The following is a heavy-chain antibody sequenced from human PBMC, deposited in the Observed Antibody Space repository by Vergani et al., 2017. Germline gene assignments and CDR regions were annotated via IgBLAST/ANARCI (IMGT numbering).Heavy chain of an antibody. CDR2: IKSKTDGGTT. CDR1: GFTFSNAW. V-gene: IGHV3-15*01. Sequence: EVQLVESGGGLVKPGGSLRLSCAASGFTFSNAWMSWVRQAPGKGLEWVGRIKSKTDGGTTDYAAPVKGRFTISRDDSKNTLYLQMNSLKTEDTAVYYCTTDRFDYGEYGVYFYYCGMDVGGRGTAVTVSS. D-gene: IGHD4-17*01. J-gene: IGHJ6*02. CDR3: TTDRFDYGEYGVYFYYCGMDV.